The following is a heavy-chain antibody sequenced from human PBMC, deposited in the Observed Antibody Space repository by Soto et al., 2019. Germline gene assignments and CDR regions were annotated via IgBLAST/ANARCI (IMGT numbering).Heavy chain of an antibody. CDR3: ARGPITMTSDFDY. V-gene: IGHV4-34*01. CDR1: GGSFSGYY. D-gene: IGHD3-22*01. Sequence: LSLTCAVYGGSFSGYYWSWIRQPPGKGLEWIGEINHSGSTNYNPSFKSRVTISVDTSKNQFSLKLSSVTAADTAVYYCARGPITMTSDFDYWGQGTLVTVSS. J-gene: IGHJ4*02. CDR2: INHSGST.